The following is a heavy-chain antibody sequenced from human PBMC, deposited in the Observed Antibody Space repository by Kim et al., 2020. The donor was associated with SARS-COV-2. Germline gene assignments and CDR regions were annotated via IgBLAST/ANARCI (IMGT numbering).Heavy chain of an antibody. CDR2: T. J-gene: IGHJ4*02. Sequence: TYYHPSLKSRVTISVDTSKNQFSLKLSSVTAADTAVYYCARVGYYGSGTLWGQGTLVTVSS. D-gene: IGHD3-10*01. V-gene: IGHV4-31*02. CDR3: ARVGYYGSGTL.